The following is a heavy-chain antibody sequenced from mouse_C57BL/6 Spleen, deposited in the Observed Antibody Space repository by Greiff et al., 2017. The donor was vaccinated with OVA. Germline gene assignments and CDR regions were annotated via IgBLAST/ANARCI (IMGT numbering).Heavy chain of an antibody. CDR1: GYAFSSSW. CDR3: ARDGSAWFAY. J-gene: IGHJ3*01. CDR2: LYPGDGAT. D-gene: IGHD2-3*01. Sequence: VQLQQSGPELVQPGASVKISCTASGYAFSSSWMNWVKQRPGKGLEWIGRLYPGDGATNYTGKFKGKATLTADKSSSTAYMQLSSLTSEDSAVYFCARDGSAWFAYWGQGTLVTVSA. V-gene: IGHV1-82*01.